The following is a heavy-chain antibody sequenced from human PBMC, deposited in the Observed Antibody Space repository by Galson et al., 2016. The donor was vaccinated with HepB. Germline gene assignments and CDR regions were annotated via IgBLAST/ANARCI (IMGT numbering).Heavy chain of an antibody. D-gene: IGHD3-3*01. CDR1: GLTFSSYW. Sequence: SLRLSCAASGLTFSSYWMNWVRQARGKGLEWVANIKDDGSEKNYVDSVKGRFTISRDNAQNSLYLQMNTLRAEDTAVYYCARDRRVFGVLIIPDYWGQGTLVTVSS. V-gene: IGHV3-7*03. CDR2: IKDDGSEK. CDR3: ARDRRVFGVLIIPDY. J-gene: IGHJ4*02.